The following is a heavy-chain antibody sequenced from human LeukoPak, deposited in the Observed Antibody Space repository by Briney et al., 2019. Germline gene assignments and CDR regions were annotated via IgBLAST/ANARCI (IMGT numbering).Heavy chain of an antibody. V-gene: IGHV3-48*03. CDR2: ISSSGSTI. J-gene: IGHJ4*02. CDR3: ASPESFDY. D-gene: IGHD1-14*01. Sequence: GGSLRLSCAASGFSFSSYEMNWVRQAPGKGLEWVSYISSSGSTIYYADSVKGRFTISRDNAKNSLYLQMNSLRAEDTAIYYCASPESFDYWGQGTLVTVSS. CDR1: GFSFSSYE.